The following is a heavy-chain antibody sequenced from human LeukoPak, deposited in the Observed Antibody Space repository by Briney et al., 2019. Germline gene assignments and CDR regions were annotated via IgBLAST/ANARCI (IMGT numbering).Heavy chain of an antibody. V-gene: IGHV4-59*01. D-gene: IGHD5-18*01. CDR1: GGSLSSYY. J-gene: IGHJ4*02. CDR3: ARGRKYTSGYRVTELGSGYSDY. Sequence: SETLSLTCTVSGGSLSSYYWNCIREPPGKGQEWILYIFFSGATNYNPSLKSRVSMSVDTSKNQFSLKLSSVTAADTAVYYCARGRKYTSGYRVTELGSGYSDYWGQGTLVTVSS. CDR2: IFFSGAT.